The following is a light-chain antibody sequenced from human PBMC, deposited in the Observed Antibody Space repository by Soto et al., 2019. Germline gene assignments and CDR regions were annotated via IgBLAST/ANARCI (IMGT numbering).Light chain of an antibody. V-gene: IGLV8-61*01. CDR1: SGSVSTNYY. Sequence: QAVVTQEPSFSVSPGGTVTLTCGLSSGSVSTNYYPSWYQQPPGLAPRTLIFNTNTRSSGVPDRFSGSILGNKAALTITGAQADDESDYYCVLYMRSGISVFGGGTKLTVL. CDR3: VLYMRSGISV. CDR2: NTN. J-gene: IGLJ3*02.